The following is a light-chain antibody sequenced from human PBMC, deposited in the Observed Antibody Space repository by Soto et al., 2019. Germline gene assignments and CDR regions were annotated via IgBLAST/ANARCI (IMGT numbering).Light chain of an antibody. V-gene: IGKV1-39*01. J-gene: IGKJ4*01. Sequence: DIQMTQSPSSLSASVGDGVTITCRASQSVSSHLNWYQQRPGKAPRLLIYAASILQSGVPSRFNGSGSAPNFTLTLSRLQPADFAIYCCQQTYSTPLTFGGGTKVEIK. CDR1: QSVSSH. CDR3: QQTYSTPLT. CDR2: AAS.